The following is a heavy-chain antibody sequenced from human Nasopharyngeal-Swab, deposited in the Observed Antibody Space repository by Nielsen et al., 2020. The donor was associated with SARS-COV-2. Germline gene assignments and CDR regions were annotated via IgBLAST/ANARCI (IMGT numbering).Heavy chain of an antibody. V-gene: IGHV3-30*18. D-gene: IGHD1-26*01. Sequence: VRQAPGKGLEWVAVISYDGSNKYYADSVKGRFTISGDNSKNTLYLQMNSLRAEDTAVYYCAKAALIGNYFYYYYYMDVWGKGTTVTVSS. CDR3: AKAALIGNYFYYYYYMDV. CDR2: ISYDGSNK. J-gene: IGHJ6*03.